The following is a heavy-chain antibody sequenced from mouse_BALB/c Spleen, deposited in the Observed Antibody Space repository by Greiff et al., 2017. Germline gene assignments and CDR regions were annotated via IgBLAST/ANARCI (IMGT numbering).Heavy chain of an antibody. CDR3: ARRGDYDYDEGYAMDY. V-gene: IGHV1-87*01. CDR1: GYTFTSYW. CDR2: IYPGDGDT. J-gene: IGHJ4*01. Sequence: QVHVKQSGAELARPGASVKLSCKASGYTFTSYWMQWVKQRPGQGLEWIGAIYPGDGDTRYTQKFKGKATLTADKSSSTAYMQLSSLASEDSAVYYCARRGDYDYDEGYAMDYWGQGTSVTVSS. D-gene: IGHD2-4*01.